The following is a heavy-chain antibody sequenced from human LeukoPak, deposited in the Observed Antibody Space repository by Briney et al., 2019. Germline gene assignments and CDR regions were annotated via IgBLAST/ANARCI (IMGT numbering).Heavy chain of an antibody. CDR1: GYTLTSYG. V-gene: IGHV1-18*01. CDR2: ISAYNGNT. D-gene: IGHD2-21*01. CDR3: ARVDGLLDNWFDP. Sequence: ASVKVSCKASGYTLTSYGISWVRQAPGQGLEWMGWISAYNGNTRYAQKLQGRVTMTTDSSTSTAYMELRSLRSDDTAVYYCARVDGLLDNWFDPWGQGTLVTVSS. J-gene: IGHJ5*02.